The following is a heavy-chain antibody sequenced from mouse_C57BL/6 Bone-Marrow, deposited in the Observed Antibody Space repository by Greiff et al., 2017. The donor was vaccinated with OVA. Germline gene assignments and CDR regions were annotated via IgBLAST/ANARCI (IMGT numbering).Heavy chain of an antibody. Sequence: QVQLQQSGAELVKPGASVKISCKASGYAFSNYWMNWVKQRHGKGLEWIGQIYPGDGEINYKGKFKGKATLTADESSSTAYMQFSSLTSDESSVYFCASGAYWGQGTTLTVAS. J-gene: IGHJ2*01. CDR3: ASGAY. V-gene: IGHV1-80*01. CDR2: IYPGDGEI. CDR1: GYAFSNYW.